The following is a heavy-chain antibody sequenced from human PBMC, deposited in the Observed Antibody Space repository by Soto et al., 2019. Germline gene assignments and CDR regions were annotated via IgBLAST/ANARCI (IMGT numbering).Heavy chain of an antibody. D-gene: IGHD3-10*01. J-gene: IGHJ6*03. V-gene: IGHV4-59*01. Sequence: SETLSLTCTVSGGSISDYYWSWIRQPPGKGLEWIGNVHFSGSTKYNPSLKSRVTLSVDTSKNHFSLKLSSVTAADTAVYYCARGVGRWLGTSYYLMDVWGKRTTVTGSS. CDR3: ARGVGRWLGTSYYLMDV. CDR1: GGSISDYY. CDR2: VHFSGST.